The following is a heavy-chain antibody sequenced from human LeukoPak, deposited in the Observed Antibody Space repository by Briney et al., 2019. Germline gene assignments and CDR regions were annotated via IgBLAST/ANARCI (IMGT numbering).Heavy chain of an antibody. V-gene: IGHV4-59*08. D-gene: IGHD6-13*01. CDR2: IYYSGST. CDR1: GGSISSYY. CDR3: ARRAERYSSSWYDY. J-gene: IGHJ4*02. Sequence: PSETLSLTCTVPGGSISSYYWSWIRQPPGKGLEWIGYIYYSGSTNYNPSLKSRVTISVDTSKNQFSLKLSSVTAADTAVYYCARRAERYSSSWYDYWGQGTLVTVSS.